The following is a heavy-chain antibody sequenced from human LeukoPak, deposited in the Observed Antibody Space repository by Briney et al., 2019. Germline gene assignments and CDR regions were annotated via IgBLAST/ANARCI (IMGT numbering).Heavy chain of an antibody. D-gene: IGHD2-15*01. J-gene: IGHJ3*02. CDR3: ARDMTFCSGGSCYSLGFDI. V-gene: IGHV3-74*01. Sequence: GGSLRLSCTASGFTFSIYWMHWVRQAPGKGLVWVSRVNGDGSDPRYADSVKGRFTIFRDNAKNSLYLQMNSLRDEDTAVYYCARDMTFCSGGSCYSLGFDIWGQGTMVTVSS. CDR2: VNGDGSDP. CDR1: GFTFSIYW.